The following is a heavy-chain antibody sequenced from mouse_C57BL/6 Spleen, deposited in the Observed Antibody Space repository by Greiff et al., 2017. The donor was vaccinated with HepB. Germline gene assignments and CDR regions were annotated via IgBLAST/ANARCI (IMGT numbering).Heavy chain of an antibody. D-gene: IGHD1-1*01. V-gene: IGHV3-6*01. J-gene: IGHJ4*01. CDR2: ISYDGSN. Sequence: EVQLVESGPGLVKPSQSLSLTCSVTGYSITGGYYWNWIRQFPGNKLEWMGYISYDGSNNYNPSLKNRISITRDTSKNQFFLKLNSVTTEDTATYYCAREYYGNNAMDYWGQGTSVTVSS. CDR3: AREYYGNNAMDY. CDR1: GYSITGGYY.